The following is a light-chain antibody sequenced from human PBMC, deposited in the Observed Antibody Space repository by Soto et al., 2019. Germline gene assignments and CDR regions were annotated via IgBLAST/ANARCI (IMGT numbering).Light chain of an antibody. CDR3: QQYGSSPLT. J-gene: IGKJ4*01. V-gene: IGKV3-20*01. CDR1: QSVSSSY. CDR2: GAS. Sequence: EIVLTQSPGTLSLSPGERATLSCRASQSVSSSYLAWYQQKPGQAPRLLIYGASSRATGIPGRFSGSGSGTDFTLTISRLELEDFAVYYCQQYGSSPLTFGGGTKVDI.